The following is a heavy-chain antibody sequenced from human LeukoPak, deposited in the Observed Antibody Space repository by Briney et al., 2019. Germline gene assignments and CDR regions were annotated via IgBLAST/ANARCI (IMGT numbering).Heavy chain of an antibody. CDR2: INTDGTVT. CDR3: ATKQWLAPPPDT. CDR1: GFTFSKYW. D-gene: IGHD6-19*01. Sequence: GGSLRLSCAASGFTFSKYWMLWVRQAPGKGLESVSRINTDGTVTTYADSVKGRFTVSRDNADNTMFLQMNSVRDEDTAVYYCATKQWLAPPPDTWGQGTPVTVSS. V-gene: IGHV3-74*01. J-gene: IGHJ5*02.